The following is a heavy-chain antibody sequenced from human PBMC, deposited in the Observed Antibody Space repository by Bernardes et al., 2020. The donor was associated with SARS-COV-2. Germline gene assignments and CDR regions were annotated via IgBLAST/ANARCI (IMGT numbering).Heavy chain of an antibody. D-gene: IGHD1-26*01. Sequence: DTLSLTCTVSGGSMSSYYWSWIRQPPGKELEWIAYIYYSGSTDYNPSLKSRVTISIDTSKNQFSLKLSSVTAADTAMYYCARLRADSLGGGFDSWGQGTLVTVSS. CDR2: IYYSGST. V-gene: IGHV4-59*08. CDR1: GGSMSSYY. J-gene: IGHJ4*02. CDR3: ARLRADSLGGGFDS.